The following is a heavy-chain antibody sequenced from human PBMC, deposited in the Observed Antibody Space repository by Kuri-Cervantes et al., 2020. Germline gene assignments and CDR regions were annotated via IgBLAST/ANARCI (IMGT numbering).Heavy chain of an antibody. CDR1: GFTFSSYA. J-gene: IGHJ3*02. CDR2: ISYDGSNK. V-gene: IGHV3-30-3*01. Sequence: GGSLRLSCAASGFTFSSYAMHWVRQAPGKGLEWVAVISYDGSNKYYADSVKGRFTISRDNSKNTLYLQMNSLRAEDTAVYYCARLGRFTAMVWVHDDAFDIWGQGTMVTVSS. CDR3: ARLGRFTAMVWVHDDAFDI. D-gene: IGHD5-18*01.